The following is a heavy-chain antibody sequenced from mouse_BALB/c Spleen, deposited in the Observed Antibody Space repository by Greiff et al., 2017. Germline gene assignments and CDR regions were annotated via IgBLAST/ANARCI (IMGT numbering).Heavy chain of an antibody. V-gene: IGHV5-12-1*01. J-gene: IGHJ3*01. D-gene: IGHD1-1*01. CDR3: ARGLPRVAWFAY. CDR1: GFAFSSYD. CDR2: ISSGGGST. Sequence: DVKLVESGGGLVKPGGSLKLSCAASGFAFSSYDMSWVRQTPEKRLEWVAYISSGGGSTYYPDTVKGRFTISRDNAKNTLYLQMSSLRSEDTAMYYCARGLPRVAWFAYWGQGTLVTVSA.